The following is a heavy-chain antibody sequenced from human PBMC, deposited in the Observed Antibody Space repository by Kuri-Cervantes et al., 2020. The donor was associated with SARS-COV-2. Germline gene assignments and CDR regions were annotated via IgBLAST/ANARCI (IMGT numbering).Heavy chain of an antibody. V-gene: IGHV4-34*01. Sequence: SQTLSLTCAFYGESFSGYYWNWIRQSPGKGLEWIGEVNHRGSTNYNPSLKSRVTIPIDTSNNQVSLRLTSATAADTAVYYCGKVSWLQLWHRYSDSWGQGTLVTVSS. CDR3: GKVSWLQLWHRYSDS. CDR2: VNHRGST. CDR1: GESFSGYY. D-gene: IGHD5-24*01. J-gene: IGHJ4*02.